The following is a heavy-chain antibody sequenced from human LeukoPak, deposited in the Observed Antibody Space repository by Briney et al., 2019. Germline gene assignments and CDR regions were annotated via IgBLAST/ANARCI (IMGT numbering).Heavy chain of an antibody. V-gene: IGHV4-39*01. Sequence: PSETLSLTCIVSGGSISSSPFYWGWIRQPPGEGLEWIGSIYNSGTTYYNPSLKSRITISIDMSRDQFSLKLSSVTAADTGVYYCARSVASAGTSHWGYWGQGSPVTVSS. D-gene: IGHD6-13*01. J-gene: IGHJ4*02. CDR2: IYNSGTT. CDR3: ARSVASAGTSHWGY. CDR1: GGSISSSPFY.